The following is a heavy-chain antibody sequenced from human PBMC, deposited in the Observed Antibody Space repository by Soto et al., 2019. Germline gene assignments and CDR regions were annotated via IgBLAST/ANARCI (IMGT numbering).Heavy chain of an antibody. CDR2: ISGSGGST. CDR3: AKDHSSSYLPNWFDP. V-gene: IGHV3-23*01. Sequence: GGSLRLSCAASGFTFSSYAMSWVRQAPGKGLEWVSAISGSGGSTYYADSVKGRFTISRDNSKNTLYLQMNSLRAEDTAVYYCAKDHSSSYLPNWFDPWGQGTLVTVSS. CDR1: GFTFSSYA. D-gene: IGHD6-6*01. J-gene: IGHJ5*02.